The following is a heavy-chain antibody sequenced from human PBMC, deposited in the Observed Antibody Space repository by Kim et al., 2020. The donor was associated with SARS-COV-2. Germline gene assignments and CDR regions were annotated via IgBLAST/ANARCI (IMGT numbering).Heavy chain of an antibody. CDR3: ANFPDYYDSRGKMRLDY. V-gene: IGHV3-23*01. J-gene: IGHJ4*02. Sequence: TGRFTISRDNSKDTLYLQMNSLRAEDTAVYYCANFPDYYDSRGKMRLDYWGQGTLVTVSS. D-gene: IGHD3-22*01.